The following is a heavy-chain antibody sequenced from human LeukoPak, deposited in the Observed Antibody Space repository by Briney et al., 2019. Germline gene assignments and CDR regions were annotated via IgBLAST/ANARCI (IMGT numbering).Heavy chain of an antibody. CDR3: ASEFWSGTNDAFDI. Sequence: SETLSLTCAVYGGSISSYYWSWIRQPPGKGLEWIGYIYYSGSTNYNPSLKSRVTVSLDTSKNQFSLRLSSVTAADTAVYYCASEFWSGTNDAFDIWGQGTMVTVSS. CDR2: IYYSGST. V-gene: IGHV4-59*01. D-gene: IGHD3-3*01. CDR1: GGSISSYY. J-gene: IGHJ3*02.